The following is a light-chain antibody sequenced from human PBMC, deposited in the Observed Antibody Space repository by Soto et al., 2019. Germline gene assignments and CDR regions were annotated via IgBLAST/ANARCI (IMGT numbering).Light chain of an antibody. V-gene: IGKV3-15*01. CDR2: GAS. CDR1: QSVGSN. Sequence: EIVMTQSPATLSVTPGERVTLSCRARQSVGSNLAWYQQKPGQAPRLLIYGASTRATGIPARFSGSGSGTDFTLTISRLELEDFAVYYCQQYHNWPITFGQGTRLEIK. CDR3: QQYHNWPIT. J-gene: IGKJ5*01.